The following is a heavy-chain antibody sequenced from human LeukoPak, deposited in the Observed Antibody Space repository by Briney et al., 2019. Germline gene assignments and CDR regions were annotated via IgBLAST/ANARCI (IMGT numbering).Heavy chain of an antibody. CDR1: GFAFSSYD. Sequence: GGSLRLSCAASGFAFSSYDMHWVRQAPGKGLEWVAVISYDGSDKYYVDSVKGRFTISRDNSKNTLYLQMNSLKAEDAAVYYCARVLSGSYDNYFDYWGQGTLVTVSS. V-gene: IGHV3-30*03. D-gene: IGHD1-26*01. CDR2: ISYDGSDK. J-gene: IGHJ4*02. CDR3: ARVLSGSYDNYFDY.